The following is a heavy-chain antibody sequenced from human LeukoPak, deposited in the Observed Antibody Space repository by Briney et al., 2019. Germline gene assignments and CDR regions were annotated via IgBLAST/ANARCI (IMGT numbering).Heavy chain of an antibody. V-gene: IGHV3-66*01. Sequence: GVSLRLSCAASEFTVSSNYVNWVRQAPGKGLEWVSVIYSGGSTYYADSVKGRFTISRDNSKNTLYLQMNGLRAEDTAVYYCAGGARRQQPFDYWGQGTLVTVSS. CDR3: AGGARRQQPFDY. CDR1: EFTVSSNY. D-gene: IGHD6-13*01. CDR2: IYSGGST. J-gene: IGHJ4*02.